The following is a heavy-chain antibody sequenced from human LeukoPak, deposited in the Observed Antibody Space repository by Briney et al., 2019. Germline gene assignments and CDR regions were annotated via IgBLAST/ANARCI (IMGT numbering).Heavy chain of an antibody. V-gene: IGHV4-39*01. CDR2: MYYSGST. CDR3: ARHFDRDGYKSNAFDI. J-gene: IGHJ3*02. Sequence: PSETLSLTCTVPGGSFSSSSYYWGWIRQPPGKGLEWIGSMYYSGSTYYNASLRSRVTISVDTSKNQFSLKLSSVTAADTAVYYCARHFDRDGYKSNAFDIWGQGTMVTVSS. D-gene: IGHD5-24*01. CDR1: GGSFSSSSYY.